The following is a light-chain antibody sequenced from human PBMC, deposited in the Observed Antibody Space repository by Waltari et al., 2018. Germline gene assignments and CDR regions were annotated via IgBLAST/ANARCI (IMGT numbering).Light chain of an antibody. J-gene: IGKJ1*01. V-gene: IGKV1-17*03. CDR3: QQHNSHPWT. Sequence: DVQMTQSPSSLSASVGDRVTITCRASQTISTYLAWYQQKPGKVPKLLIYAASSLESGVPSRFSGSGSGTEFTLIISSLQPEDFATYYCQQHNSHPWTFGQGTKVEIK. CDR2: AAS. CDR1: QTISTY.